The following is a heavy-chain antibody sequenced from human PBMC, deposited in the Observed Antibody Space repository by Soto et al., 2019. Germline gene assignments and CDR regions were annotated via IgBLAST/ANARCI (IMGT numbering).Heavy chain of an antibody. V-gene: IGHV3-23*01. CDR1: GFTFSTYA. CDR3: AKDHWGSY. J-gene: IGHJ4*02. Sequence: EVQLLESGGGLVQPGGSLRLSCAVSGFTFSTYAMSWVRQAPGKGLEWVSAISGSGDSTFYADSVKGRFTIYRDNSKNTLYLQMTTLRADDTALYHCAKDHWGSYSGQGTLVTVSS. D-gene: IGHD3-16*01. CDR2: ISGSGDST.